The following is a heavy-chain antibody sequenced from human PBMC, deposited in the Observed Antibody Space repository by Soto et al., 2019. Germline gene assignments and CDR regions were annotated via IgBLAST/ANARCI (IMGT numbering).Heavy chain of an antibody. V-gene: IGHV3-23*01. J-gene: IGHJ5*02. CDR3: AKDFRDWSHYDH. CDR1: GFTFSSYA. Sequence: EVQLLESGGGLVQPGGSLRLSCAASGFTFSSYAMSLVRQAPGKGLEWPSAICGSGGSTYYAASVKGRFTISRDNSKNSLYLQMNRLRPEDTAVYYCAKDFRDWSHYDHWGQGTRVTVSS. CDR2: ICGSGGST. D-gene: IGHD3-9*01.